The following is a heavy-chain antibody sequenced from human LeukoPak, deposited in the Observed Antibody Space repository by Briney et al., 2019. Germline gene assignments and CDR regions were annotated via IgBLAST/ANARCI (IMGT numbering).Heavy chain of an antibody. CDR1: GGSISSYY. D-gene: IGHD6-6*01. CDR2: IHYSGST. Sequence: SETLSLTCTVSGGSISSYYWSWIRQPPGKGLEWIGYIHYSGSTNYNPSLKSRVTISVDTSKNQFSLKLSSVTAADTAVYYCAREAVGSSQFDYWGQGTLVTVSS. CDR3: AREAVGSSQFDY. J-gene: IGHJ4*02. V-gene: IGHV4-59*12.